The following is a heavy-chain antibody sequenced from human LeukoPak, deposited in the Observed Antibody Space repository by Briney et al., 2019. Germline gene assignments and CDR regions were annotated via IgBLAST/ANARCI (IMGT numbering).Heavy chain of an antibody. CDR1: GFTFSSYA. Sequence: PGGSLRLSCAASGFTFSSYAMHWVRQAPGKGLEWVAVISYDGSNKYYADSVKGRFTISRDNSKNTLYLQMNSLRAEDTAVYYCARGGSGESWGQGTLVTVSS. CDR3: ARGGSGES. J-gene: IGHJ5*02. V-gene: IGHV3-30*04. D-gene: IGHD3-16*01. CDR2: ISYDGSNK.